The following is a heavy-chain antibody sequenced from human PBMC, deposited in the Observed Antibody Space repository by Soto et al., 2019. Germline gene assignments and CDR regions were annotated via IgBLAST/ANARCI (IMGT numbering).Heavy chain of an antibody. V-gene: IGHV3-21*01. D-gene: IGHD3-10*01. CDR3: ARDTYYYGSGSYSP. CDR1: GFTFSSDS. J-gene: IGHJ5*02. CDR2: ISSTSSYR. Sequence: EVQLVESGGGLVKPGGSLRLSCAASGFTFSSDSMNWVRQAPGNGLEWVSSISSTSSYRYYADTVNGRFTISRDNAKNSLYLQMNSLRAEATAAYYCARDTYYYGSGSYSPWGQGTLVTVSS.